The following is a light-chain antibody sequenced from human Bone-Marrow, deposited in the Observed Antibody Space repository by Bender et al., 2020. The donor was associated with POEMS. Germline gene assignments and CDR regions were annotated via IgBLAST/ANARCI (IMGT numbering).Light chain of an antibody. CDR1: SSDVGTYNV. CDR3: DSYTPPNTHV. J-gene: IGLJ1*01. V-gene: IGLV2-14*02. CDR2: EGS. Sequence: QSALTQPASVSGSPGQSITISCTGTSSDVGTYNVVSWYQQHPGKVPKVIIYEGSKRPSGVSNRFSGSKSDNTASLTITGLQAEDEADYYCDSYTPPNTHVFGTGTTLTVL.